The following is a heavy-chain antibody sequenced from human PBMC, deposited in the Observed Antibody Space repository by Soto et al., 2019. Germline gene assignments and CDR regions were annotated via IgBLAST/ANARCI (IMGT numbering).Heavy chain of an antibody. Sequence: PSETLSLTCTVSGGSISSYYWSWIRQPPGKGLEWIGYIYYSGSTNYNPSLKSRVTISVDTSKNQFSLKLSSVTAADTAVYYCARRTGGDYVYYYYMDVWGKGTTVTVSS. J-gene: IGHJ6*03. V-gene: IGHV4-59*08. CDR1: GGSISSYY. D-gene: IGHD4-17*01. CDR2: IYYSGST. CDR3: ARRTGGDYVYYYYMDV.